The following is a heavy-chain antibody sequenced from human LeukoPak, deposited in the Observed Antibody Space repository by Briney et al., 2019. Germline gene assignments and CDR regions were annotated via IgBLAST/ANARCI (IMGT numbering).Heavy chain of an antibody. V-gene: IGHV3-48*03. CDR2: ISSSGSTI. CDR3: ARGHSSSWYRLGWFDP. D-gene: IGHD6-13*01. J-gene: IGHJ5*02. Sequence: PGGSLRLSCAASGFTFSSYEMNWVRQAPGKGLEWVSYISSSGSTIYYADSVTGRFTISRHNAKNSLYLQMNSLRAEDTAVYYCARGHSSSWYRLGWFDPWGQGTLVTVSS. CDR1: GFTFSSYE.